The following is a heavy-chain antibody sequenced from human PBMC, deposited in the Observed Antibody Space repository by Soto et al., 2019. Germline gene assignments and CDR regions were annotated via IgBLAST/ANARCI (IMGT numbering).Heavy chain of an antibody. J-gene: IGHJ6*02. V-gene: IGHV5-51*01. CDR2: IYPGDSDT. CDR1: GYSFTSYW. Sequence: PGESLKISCKGSGYSFTSYWINWVRQMPGKGLEWMGIIYPGDSDTRYSPSFQGQVTISADKSISTAYLQWSSLKASDTAMYYCARRGRPSITMVLGPEGYYYGMDVWGQGTTVTVSS. CDR3: ARRGRPSITMVLGPEGYYYGMDV. D-gene: IGHD3-10*01.